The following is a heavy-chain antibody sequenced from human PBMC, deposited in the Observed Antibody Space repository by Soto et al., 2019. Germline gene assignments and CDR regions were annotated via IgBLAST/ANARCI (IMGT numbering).Heavy chain of an antibody. CDR1: GGSISSGGYS. CDR3: ARGQYSRLRMYYDILTGYYIFDY. Sequence: SETLSLTCAVSGGSISSGGYSWSWIRQPPGKGLEWIGYIYHSGSTYYNPSLKSRVTISVDTSKNQFSLKLSSVTAADTAVYYCARGQYSRLRMYYDILTGYYIFDYWGQGTLVTVSS. J-gene: IGHJ4*02. CDR2: IYHSGST. V-gene: IGHV4-30-2*01. D-gene: IGHD3-9*01.